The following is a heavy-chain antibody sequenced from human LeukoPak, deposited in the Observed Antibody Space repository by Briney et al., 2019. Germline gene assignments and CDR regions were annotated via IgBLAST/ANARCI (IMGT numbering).Heavy chain of an antibody. Sequence: GGSLRLSCAASGFTLSSYGMHWVRQAPGKGLEWVAVIAYDGSNKYYADSVKGRFTISRDNSKNTLYLQMNSLRAEDTAVYYCAKDLSTVTTSYDILTGYYYYYYYGMDVWGQGTTVTVSS. J-gene: IGHJ6*02. CDR3: AKDLSTVTTSYDILTGYYYYYYYGMDV. D-gene: IGHD3-9*01. V-gene: IGHV3-30*18. CDR1: GFTLSSYG. CDR2: IAYDGSNK.